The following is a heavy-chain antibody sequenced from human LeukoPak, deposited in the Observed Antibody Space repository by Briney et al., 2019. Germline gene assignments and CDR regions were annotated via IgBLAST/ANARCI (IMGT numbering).Heavy chain of an antibody. Sequence: GGSLRLSCAASGFTFSNYGLSWVRQAPGKGLEWVSGITGSGGSTYYADSVKGRFTISRDNSKDTLYLQMNSLRAEDTAVYYCAKDFREERATIYYFDYWGQGTLVTVSS. CDR1: GFTFSNYG. J-gene: IGHJ4*02. CDR3: AKDFREERATIYYFDY. CDR2: ITGSGGST. V-gene: IGHV3-23*01. D-gene: IGHD5-24*01.